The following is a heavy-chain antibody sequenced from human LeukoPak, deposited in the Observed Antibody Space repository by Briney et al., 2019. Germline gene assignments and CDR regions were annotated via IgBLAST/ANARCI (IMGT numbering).Heavy chain of an antibody. J-gene: IGHJ6*02. V-gene: IGHV4-59*01. CDR1: GGSISNYY. CDR3: AGRPYYYGMDV. Sequence: SETLSLTCTVSGGSISNYYWSWIRQPPGKGLEWIGYIYYSGSTNYNPSLKSRVTISVDTSKNQFSLKLSSVTAADTAVYYCAGRPYYYGMDVWGQGTTVTVSS. CDR2: IYYSGST.